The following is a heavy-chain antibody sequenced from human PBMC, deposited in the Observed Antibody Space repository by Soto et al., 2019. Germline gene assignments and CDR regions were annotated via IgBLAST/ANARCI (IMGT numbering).Heavy chain of an antibody. V-gene: IGHV4-39*01. Sequence: QLQLQESGPGLVKPSETLSLTCTVSGGSISSSSYYWGWIRQPPGKGLEWIGSIYYSGSTYYNPSLKSRVTISVDTSKNQFSLKLSSVTAADTAVYYCARHGYDFWSGANWFDPWGQGTLVTVSS. CDR2: IYYSGST. CDR3: ARHGYDFWSGANWFDP. CDR1: GGSISSSSYY. J-gene: IGHJ5*02. D-gene: IGHD3-3*01.